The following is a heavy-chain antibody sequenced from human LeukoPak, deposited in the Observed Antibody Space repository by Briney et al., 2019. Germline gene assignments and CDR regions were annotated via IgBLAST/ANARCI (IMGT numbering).Heavy chain of an antibody. Sequence: SSETLSLTCTVSGASISSGIYYWTWIRQHPEKGLEWIGHIHFSGATFYNPSLQSRVSISADTSKNQFSLKLTSVTAADTAVYYCAREGHSGDYFDYWGQGTLVTVSS. CDR1: GASISSGIYY. CDR3: AREGHSGDYFDY. CDR2: IHFSGAT. J-gene: IGHJ4*02. V-gene: IGHV4-31*03. D-gene: IGHD2-21*01.